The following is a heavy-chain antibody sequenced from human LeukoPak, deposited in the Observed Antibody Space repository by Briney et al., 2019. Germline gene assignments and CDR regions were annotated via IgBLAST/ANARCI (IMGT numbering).Heavy chain of an antibody. CDR2: ISSSSSYI. Sequence: GGSLRLSCAASGFTFSSYSMNWVRQAPGKGLEWVSSISSSSSYIYYADSVKGRFTISRDNAKNSLYLQMNSLRAEDTALYHCARVPRGRDYRFDLWGRGTLVTVSS. CDR1: GFTFSSYS. J-gene: IGHJ2*01. D-gene: IGHD3-10*01. V-gene: IGHV3-21*04. CDR3: ARVPRGRDYRFDL.